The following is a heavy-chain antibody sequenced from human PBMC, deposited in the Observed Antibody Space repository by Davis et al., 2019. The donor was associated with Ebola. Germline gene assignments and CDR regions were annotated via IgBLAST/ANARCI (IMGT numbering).Heavy chain of an antibody. D-gene: IGHD3-10*01. Sequence: ASVKVSCKASGYTFTSYGLSWVRQAPGQGLEWMGWITAYNGNTNYAQKLQGRVTMTTDTSTSTAYMELRSLRSDDTAVYYCARSITMVREGWFDPWGQGTLVTVSS. J-gene: IGHJ5*02. CDR2: ITAYNGNT. CDR1: GYTFTSYG. V-gene: IGHV1-18*01. CDR3: ARSITMVREGWFDP.